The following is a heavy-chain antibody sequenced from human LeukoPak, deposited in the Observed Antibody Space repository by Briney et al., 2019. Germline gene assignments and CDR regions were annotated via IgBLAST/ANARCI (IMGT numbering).Heavy chain of an antibody. CDR1: GFTFSSYW. J-gene: IGHJ4*02. CDR3: AKGYCSSTSCSLDY. CDR2: ISYDGSNK. D-gene: IGHD2-2*01. Sequence: PGGSLRLFCAASGFTFSSYWMSWVRQAPGKGLERVAVISYDGSNKYYADSVKGRFTISRDNSKNTLYLQMNSLRAEDTAVYYCAKGYCSSTSCSLDYWGQGTLVTVSS. V-gene: IGHV3-30*18.